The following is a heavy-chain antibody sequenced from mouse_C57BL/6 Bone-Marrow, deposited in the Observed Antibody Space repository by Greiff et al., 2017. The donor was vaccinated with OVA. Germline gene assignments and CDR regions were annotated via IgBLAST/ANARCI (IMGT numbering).Heavy chain of an antibody. CDR2: IYPRSGNT. Sequence: VQLQQSGAELARPGASVKLSCKASGYTFTSYGISWVKQRTGQGLEWIGEIYPRSGNTYYNEKFKGKATLTADKSSSTAYMELRSLTSEDSTVYVCASEDYYGSSYWYFDVWGTGTTVTVSS. D-gene: IGHD1-1*01. CDR1: GYTFTSYG. J-gene: IGHJ1*03. CDR3: ASEDYYGSSYWYFDV. V-gene: IGHV1-81*01.